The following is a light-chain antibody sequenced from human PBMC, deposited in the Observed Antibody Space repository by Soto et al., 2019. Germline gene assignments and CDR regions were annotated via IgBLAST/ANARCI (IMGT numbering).Light chain of an antibody. CDR2: WAS. CDR3: QQYYSTPFT. V-gene: IGKV4-1*01. CDR1: QSVLYSSNNKNY. J-gene: IGKJ3*01. Sequence: DFVMTQSPDSLAVSLGDRATVNCKSSQSVLYSSNNKNYLAWYQQKPGQPPKLLIYWASTRESGVPDRFSGSGSGTDFTLTISSLQAEDVAVYYCQQYYSTPFTFGPGTKVAVK.